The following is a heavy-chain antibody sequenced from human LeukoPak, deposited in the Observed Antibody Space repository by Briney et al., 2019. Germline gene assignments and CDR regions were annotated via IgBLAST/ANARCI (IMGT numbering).Heavy chain of an antibody. V-gene: IGHV1-2*02. CDR1: GYTFTGYY. CDR3: ARDTLLVFGGMVDY. Sequence: ASVKVSCKASGYTFTGYYMHWVRQAPGQGLEWMGWINPNSGGTNYAQKFQGRVTMTRDTSISTAYMELSRLRSDDTAVYCCARDTLLVFGGMVDYWGQGTLVTVSS. J-gene: IGHJ4*02. CDR2: INPNSGGT. D-gene: IGHD3-16*01.